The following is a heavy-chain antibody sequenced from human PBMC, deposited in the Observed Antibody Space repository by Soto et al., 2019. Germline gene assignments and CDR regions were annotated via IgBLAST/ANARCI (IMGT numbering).Heavy chain of an antibody. J-gene: IGHJ6*02. CDR1: GFTFSSYS. CDR2: ISSSSSYI. Sequence: GGSLRLSCAASGFTFSSYSMNWVRQAPGKGLEWVSSISSSSSYIYYADSVKGRFTISRDNAKNSLYLQMNSLRAEDTAVYYCARAPVLRYFDWLSEGDYYGMDVWGQGTTVTVSS. D-gene: IGHD3-9*01. CDR3: ARAPVLRYFDWLSEGDYYGMDV. V-gene: IGHV3-21*01.